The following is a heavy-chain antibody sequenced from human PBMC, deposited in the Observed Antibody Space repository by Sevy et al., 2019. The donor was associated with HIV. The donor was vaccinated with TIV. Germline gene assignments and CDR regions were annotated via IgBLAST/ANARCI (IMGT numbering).Heavy chain of an antibody. CDR2: IKQDGREK. V-gene: IGHV3-7*03. CDR3: ARLKDDSSGYTFGY. Sequence: GGSLRLSCAASGFTFSRYWMSWVRQAPGKGLEWVANIKQDGREKYYVDSVKGRFTMSRENAKNSLYLQMNSLRAEDTAVYYCARLKDDSSGYTFGYWGQGTLVTVSS. J-gene: IGHJ4*02. CDR1: GFTFSRYW. D-gene: IGHD3-22*01.